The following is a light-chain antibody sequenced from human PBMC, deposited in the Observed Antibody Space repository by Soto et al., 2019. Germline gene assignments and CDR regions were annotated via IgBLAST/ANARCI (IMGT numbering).Light chain of an antibody. CDR2: EVS. CDR1: SSDVGGYNY. J-gene: IGLJ3*02. Sequence: QSALTQPASVSGSPGQSIAISCTGTSSDVGGYNYVSWYQQHPGKAPKLMICEVSKRPSGVSDRFSGSKSGNTASLTISTLQAEDEADYYCSSFTTSSTWVFGGGTKVTVL. V-gene: IGLV2-14*01. CDR3: SSFTTSSTWV.